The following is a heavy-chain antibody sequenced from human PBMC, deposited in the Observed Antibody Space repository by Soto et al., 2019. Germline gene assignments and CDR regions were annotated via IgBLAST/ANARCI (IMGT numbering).Heavy chain of an antibody. CDR2: INPNSGGT. V-gene: IGHV1-2*04. CDR3: ARVPTSLSDYYYGMDV. D-gene: IGHD6-6*01. CDR1: GYTFTSYG. J-gene: IGHJ6*02. Sequence: ASVNVSCKASGYTFTSYGISWLRQAPGQGLEWMGWINPNSGGTNYAQKFQGWVTMTRDTSISTAYMELSRLRSDDTAVYYCARVPTSLSDYYYGMDVWGQGTTVTVSS.